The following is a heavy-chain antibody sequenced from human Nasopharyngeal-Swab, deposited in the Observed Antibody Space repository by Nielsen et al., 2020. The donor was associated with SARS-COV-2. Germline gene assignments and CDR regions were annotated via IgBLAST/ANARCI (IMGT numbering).Heavy chain of an antibody. CDR1: GASISTHY. CDR2: IYYSGST. CDR3: AREARPNYDFLTGYYRAGAFDI. Sequence: ETLSLTCTVSGASISTHYWTWIRQTPGKGLEWIGHIYYSGSTDYNPSLQSRGTISVDTSKSQISLKLRSVTAADTAVYYCAREARPNYDFLTGYYRAGAFDIWGQGTMVTVSS. D-gene: IGHD3-9*01. V-gene: IGHV4-59*11. J-gene: IGHJ3*02.